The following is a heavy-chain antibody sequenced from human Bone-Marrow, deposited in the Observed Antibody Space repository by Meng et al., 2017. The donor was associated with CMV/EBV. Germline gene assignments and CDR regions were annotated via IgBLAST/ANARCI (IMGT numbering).Heavy chain of an antibody. CDR3: ARGPITMMVVAPYGMDV. V-gene: IGHV1-18*01. J-gene: IGHJ6*02. Sequence: ASVKVSCKASGYTFTSYGISWVRQAPGQGLEWMGWISAYNGNTNYAQKLQGRVTMTTDTSTSTAYMELRSLRSDDTAVYYCARGPITMMVVAPYGMDVWGQGTTVTVSS. CDR2: ISAYNGNT. CDR1: GYTFTSYG. D-gene: IGHD3-22*01.